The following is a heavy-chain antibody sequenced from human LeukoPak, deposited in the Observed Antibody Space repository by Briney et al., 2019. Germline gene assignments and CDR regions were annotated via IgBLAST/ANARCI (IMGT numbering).Heavy chain of an antibody. CDR3: AKHQNWNQIKSFDY. CDR2: ITGSGANT. Sequence: GGSLRLSCAVSGFTFSSFAMSWVRQAPGKGLEWVSAITGSGANTYYADSVKGRFTISRDNSKNTLYLQMNSLRAEDTALYYCAKHQNWNQIKSFDYWGQGTLVTVSS. CDR1: GFTFSSFA. D-gene: IGHD1-1*01. V-gene: IGHV3-23*01. J-gene: IGHJ4*02.